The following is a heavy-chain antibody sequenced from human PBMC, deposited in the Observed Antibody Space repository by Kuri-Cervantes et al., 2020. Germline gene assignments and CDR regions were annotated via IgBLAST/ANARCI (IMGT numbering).Heavy chain of an antibody. CDR2: ISSSGSTI. Sequence: GESLKISCAASGFTFSDYYMSWIRQAPGKGLEWVSYISSSGSTIYYADSVKGRSTISRDNAKNSLYLQMNSLRVEDTAVYYCAREIAVAGTEIDYWGQGTLVTVSS. D-gene: IGHD6-19*01. CDR1: GFTFSDYY. J-gene: IGHJ4*02. CDR3: AREIAVAGTEIDY. V-gene: IGHV3-11*04.